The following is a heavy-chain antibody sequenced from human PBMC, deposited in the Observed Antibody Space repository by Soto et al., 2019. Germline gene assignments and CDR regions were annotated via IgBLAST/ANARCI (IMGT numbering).Heavy chain of an antibody. CDR2: IYSDGST. D-gene: IGHD3-9*01. V-gene: IGHV3-66*01. Sequence: GGSLRLSCAASGFTVNSNYMSWVRQAPGKGLEWVSVIYSDGSTYYADSMKGRFIISRDNSNNTLYFQMNSLRAEYTAVYYCATLTKYDILTGFYPCWGQGTLVTVSS. CDR3: ATLTKYDILTGFYPC. J-gene: IGHJ4*02. CDR1: GFTVNSNY.